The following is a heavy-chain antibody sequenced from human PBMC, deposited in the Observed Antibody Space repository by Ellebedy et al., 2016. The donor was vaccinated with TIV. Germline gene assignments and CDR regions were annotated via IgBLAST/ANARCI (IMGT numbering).Heavy chain of an antibody. CDR2: IRNKATISST. CDR3: TRVQLGATTRFLDY. V-gene: IGHV3-72*01. J-gene: IGHJ4*02. CDR1: GFTFSDHY. D-gene: IGHD1-26*01. Sequence: GESLKIPCAASGFTFSDHYMDWVRQAPGKGLEWVGRIRNKATISSTLYAASVKGRFLISRYDSKNSLYLQMNSLKTEDTAVYFCTRVQLGATTRFLDYWGQGTLVTVSS.